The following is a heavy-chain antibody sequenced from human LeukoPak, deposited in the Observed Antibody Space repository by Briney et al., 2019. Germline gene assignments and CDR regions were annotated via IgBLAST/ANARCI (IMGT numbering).Heavy chain of an antibody. CDR2: ISAYNGNT. CDR1: GYTFTSYG. CDR3: ARDHGRRNYDFWSGYYSAEWYFDL. Sequence: ASVKVSCKASGYTFTSYGISWVRQAPGQGLEWLGWISAYNGNTNYAQKLQGRVTMTTDTSTSIAYMELRSLRSDDTAVYYCARDHGRRNYDFWSGYYSAEWYFDLWGRGTLVTVSS. D-gene: IGHD3-3*01. V-gene: IGHV1-18*01. J-gene: IGHJ2*01.